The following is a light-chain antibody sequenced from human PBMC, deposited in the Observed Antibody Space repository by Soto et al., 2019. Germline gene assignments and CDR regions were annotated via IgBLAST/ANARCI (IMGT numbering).Light chain of an antibody. CDR1: QSLVHRDGNTY. Sequence: DIVMTQTPVSTPVTLGQPASISCRSSQSLVHRDGNTYLSWLQQSPGQPPRRLIYKISNRFSRVPDRFSGSGAGTDFTLKISRVEAEDVGVYYCMQATQFPWTCGQGTKVEI. CDR2: KIS. CDR3: MQATQFPWT. V-gene: IGKV2-24*01. J-gene: IGKJ1*01.